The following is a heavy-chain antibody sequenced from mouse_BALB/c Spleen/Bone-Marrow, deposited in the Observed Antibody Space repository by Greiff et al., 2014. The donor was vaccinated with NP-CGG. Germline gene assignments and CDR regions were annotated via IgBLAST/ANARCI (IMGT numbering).Heavy chain of an antibody. CDR1: GFNFNGST. CDR3: SRSMNSNSSIDY. Sequence: VQLQQSGAELARPGASLKMSCRASGFNFNGSTVHWVKQRPGQGLEWIGYIDPTSSYTNYDPRFQDKATLTADTSSNTAYLHRISPTAEDAACYYGSRSMNSNSSIDYWGQGTLVTVSS. CDR2: IDPTSSYT. J-gene: IGHJ4*01. V-gene: IGHV1-4*01. D-gene: IGHD2-5*01.